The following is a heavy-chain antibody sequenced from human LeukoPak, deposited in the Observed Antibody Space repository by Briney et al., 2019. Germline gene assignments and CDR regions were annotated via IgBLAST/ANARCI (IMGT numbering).Heavy chain of an antibody. J-gene: IGHJ3*02. D-gene: IGHD3-3*01. V-gene: IGHV4-61*02. Sequence: PSQTLSLTCTVSGASVNSGNYYWTWIRQPAGKRLEWIGRIYTSGSTNYNPSLKSRVTISVDTSKNQFSLKLSSVTAADTAVYYCARLSISDFWSGYDAFDIWGQGTMVTVSS. CDR1: GASVNSGNYY. CDR2: IYTSGST. CDR3: ARLSISDFWSGYDAFDI.